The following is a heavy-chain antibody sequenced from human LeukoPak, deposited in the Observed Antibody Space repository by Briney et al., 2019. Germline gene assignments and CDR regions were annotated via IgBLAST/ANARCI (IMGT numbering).Heavy chain of an antibody. CDR3: ARFNYYGSGSYYNPYYMDV. CDR1: GYSFTSYW. J-gene: IGHJ6*03. V-gene: IGHV5-51*01. D-gene: IGHD3-10*01. CDR2: IYPGDSDT. Sequence: GESLKISCKGSGYSFTSYWIGWVRQMPGKGLEWMGIIYPGDSDTRYSPSFQGQVTISADKSISTAYLQWSSLKASDTAMYYCARFNYYGSGSYYNPYYMDVWGKGTTVTISS.